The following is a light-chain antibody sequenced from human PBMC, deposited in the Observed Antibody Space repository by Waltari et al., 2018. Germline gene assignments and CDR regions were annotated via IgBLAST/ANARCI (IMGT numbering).Light chain of an antibody. J-gene: IGKJ4*01. CDR1: QGISIW. CDR3: QPAYSFPFT. Sequence: DIQMTQSPSSVSASVGDTVTITCRASQGISIWLAWYQQRPGRAPKLLNYGASSLQSGVPSRFSGSGSGTDFTLTITSLQPEDFATYYCQPAYSFPFTFGGGTRVEI. V-gene: IGKV1D-12*01. CDR2: GAS.